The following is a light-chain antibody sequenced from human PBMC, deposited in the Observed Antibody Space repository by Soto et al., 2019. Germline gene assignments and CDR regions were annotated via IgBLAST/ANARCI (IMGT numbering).Light chain of an antibody. CDR1: SSDVGGYNY. CDR3: SSYTSSRIYV. Sequence: QSVLTQPASVSGSPGQSITTSCTGTSSDVGGYNYVSWYQQHPGKAPKLIIYEVSNRPSGVSNRFSGSKSGNTASLTIPGLQAEDEADYYCSSYTSSRIYVFGTGTKVTVL. J-gene: IGLJ1*01. CDR2: EVS. V-gene: IGLV2-14*01.